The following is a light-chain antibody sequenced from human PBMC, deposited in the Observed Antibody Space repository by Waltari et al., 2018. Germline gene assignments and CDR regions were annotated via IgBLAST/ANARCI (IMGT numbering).Light chain of an antibody. CDR3: MEGTHWPPYT. V-gene: IGKV2-30*01. Sequence: DVVMTQSPLSLPVTPGQPASISCRSSQSLVYRDGDTYLNWFHQRPGQSPRRLIYKVSKGDDGVGDRCNGRGAGTDVTLKISRVEAEDVGVYYWMEGTHWPPYTFGQGTKVESK. CDR1: QSLVYRDGDTY. CDR2: KVS. J-gene: IGKJ2*01.